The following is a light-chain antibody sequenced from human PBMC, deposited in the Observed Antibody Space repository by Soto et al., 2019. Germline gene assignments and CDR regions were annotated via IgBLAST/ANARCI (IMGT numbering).Light chain of an antibody. V-gene: IGKV3D-20*02. CDR3: QQRHMWPIT. J-gene: IGKJ5*01. Sequence: EIVLTQSPVTLSLSPGERATLPCRASQSVKSSYLAWYQHKPGQAPRLLIYGTSSRATGIPDRFSGSGSGTDFTLTISSLEPEDSAVYYCQQRHMWPITFGQGTRLEI. CDR1: QSVKSSY. CDR2: GTS.